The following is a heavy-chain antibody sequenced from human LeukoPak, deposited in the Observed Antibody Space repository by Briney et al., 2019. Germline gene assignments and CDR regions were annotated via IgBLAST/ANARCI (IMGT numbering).Heavy chain of an antibody. J-gene: IGHJ4*02. V-gene: IGHV3-48*02. Sequence: PGGSLRLSCAASGFTFNGYSMIWVRQAPGKGLEWVSYISSSSTTIYYADSLKGRFTISRDNAKNSLFLQMNSLRDEDTAVYYCATQSGSVDYWGQGTLVTVPS. D-gene: IGHD1-26*01. CDR2: ISSSSTTI. CDR3: ATQSGSVDY. CDR1: GFTFNGYS.